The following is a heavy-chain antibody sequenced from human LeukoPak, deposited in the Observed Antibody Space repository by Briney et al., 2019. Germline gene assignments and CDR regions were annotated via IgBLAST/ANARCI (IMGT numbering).Heavy chain of an antibody. Sequence: PGGSLRLSCAASGFTFSDYYMSWIRQAPGKGLEWVSAIYSGGSTYYADSVKGRFTISRDNSKNTLYLQMNSLRAEDTAVYYCARVASGYSGSWYDYWGQGTLVTVSS. J-gene: IGHJ4*02. CDR2: IYSGGST. CDR1: GFTFSDYY. V-gene: IGHV3-53*01. CDR3: ARVASGYSGSWYDY. D-gene: IGHD6-13*01.